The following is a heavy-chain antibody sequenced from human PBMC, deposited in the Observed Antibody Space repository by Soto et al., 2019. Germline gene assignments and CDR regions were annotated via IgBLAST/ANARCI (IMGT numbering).Heavy chain of an antibody. V-gene: IGHV1-58*01. CDR2: IVVGSGNT. D-gene: IGHD2-2*02. J-gene: IGHJ6*02. CDR1: GFTFSSSA. CDR3: ARDSLFVVVPAAIHYYYGMDV. Sequence: SVKVSCKASGFTFSSSAVQWVRQARGQRLEWIGKIVVGSGNTNYAQKLQGRVTMTTDTSTSTAYMELRSLRSDDTAVYYCARDSLFVVVPAAIHYYYGMDVWGQGTTVTVSS.